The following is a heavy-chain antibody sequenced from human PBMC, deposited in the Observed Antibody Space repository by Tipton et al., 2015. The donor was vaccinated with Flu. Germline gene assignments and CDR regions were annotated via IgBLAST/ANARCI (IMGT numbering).Heavy chain of an antibody. V-gene: IGHV4-61*02. Sequence: TLSLTCTVSGDSMDSGYYFWNWLRQPAGKTLEWIGRISVNGATNYNPSLRRPLSMSVDTSRNQFSLRLGSLTAADTAVYFCARVAFGRPILHYFDHWGQGKLVTVSS. CDR1: GDSMDSGYYF. D-gene: IGHD1-26*01. CDR3: ARVAFGRPILHYFDH. CDR2: ISVNGAT. J-gene: IGHJ4*02.